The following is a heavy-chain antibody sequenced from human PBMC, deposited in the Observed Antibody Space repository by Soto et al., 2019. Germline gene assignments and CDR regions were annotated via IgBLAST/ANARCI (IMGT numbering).Heavy chain of an antibody. J-gene: IGHJ4*02. V-gene: IGHV2-5*02. CDR1: GFSLSTSDVG. Sequence: SCPTLVNPTQTLTLTCTFSGFSLSTSDVGVGWIRQPPGKALEWLAIIYWDDDKRYSPSLKSRLTITKDTSKNQVVLTVTNMDPVDTASYYCAHSKYSRSSFDYWGQGTLVTVSS. CDR3: AHSKYSRSSFDY. CDR2: IYWDDDK. D-gene: IGHD6-6*01.